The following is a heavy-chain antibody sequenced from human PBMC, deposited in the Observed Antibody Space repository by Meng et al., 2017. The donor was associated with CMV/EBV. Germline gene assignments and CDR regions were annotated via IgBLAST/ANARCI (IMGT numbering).Heavy chain of an antibody. CDR2: FDPEDCET. CDR1: GYTLTELS. J-gene: IGHJ3*02. V-gene: IGHV1-24*01. Sequence: ASVKVSCKVSGYTLTELSMHWVRQAPGKGLEWMGGFDPEDCETIYAQKFQGRVTMTEDTSTDTAYMELSSLRSEDTAVYYCATRVVPAAIEILAFDIWGQGTMVTVSS. D-gene: IGHD2-2*02. CDR3: ATRVVPAAIEILAFDI.